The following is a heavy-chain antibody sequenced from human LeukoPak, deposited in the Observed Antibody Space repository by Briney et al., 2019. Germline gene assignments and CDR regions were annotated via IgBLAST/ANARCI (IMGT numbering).Heavy chain of an antibody. CDR3: VRDGDSTVDFDY. CDR2: SSSDGSST. V-gene: IGHV3-74*01. J-gene: IGHJ4*02. CDR1: GFTFSSYW. Sequence: GGSLRLSCVASGFTFSSYWMHWVGQAPGKGLVWVSRSSSDGSSTVYADSVEGRFTISRDNAKNTLYLQMNGLRAEDTAVYYCVRDGDSTVDFDYWGQGTLVTVSS. D-gene: IGHD4-23*01.